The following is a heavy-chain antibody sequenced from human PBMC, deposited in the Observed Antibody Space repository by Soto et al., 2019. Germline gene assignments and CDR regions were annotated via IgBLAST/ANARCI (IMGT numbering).Heavy chain of an antibody. CDR3: ARGSRVVVSSY. D-gene: IGHD3-22*01. Sequence: EVQLLESGGGLVQPGGSLRLSCAASGFTFSNYAMSWVRQAPGKGLEWVSAISGSGDSTYYADSVKGRFTISRDNSKNTLSLQMHRLRAEDTAVYYWARGSRVVVSSYWGQGTLVTVSS. CDR2: ISGSGDST. CDR1: GFTFSNYA. J-gene: IGHJ4*02. V-gene: IGHV3-23*01.